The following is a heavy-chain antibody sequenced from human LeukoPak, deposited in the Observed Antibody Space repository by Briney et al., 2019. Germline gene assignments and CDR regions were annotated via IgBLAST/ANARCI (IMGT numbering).Heavy chain of an antibody. CDR1: AITFSTYA. CDR2: ISGGAGST. V-gene: IGHV3-23*01. Sequence: GGSLRLSCAASAITFSTYAMSWVRQAPGKGLECVSVISGGAGSTYYADSVKGRFTVSRDNSKNTLYLQMNSLRAEDTAVYYCAKDQEWDSGYSYGSDYWGQGTLVTVSS. J-gene: IGHJ4*02. D-gene: IGHD5-18*01. CDR3: AKDQEWDSGYSYGSDY.